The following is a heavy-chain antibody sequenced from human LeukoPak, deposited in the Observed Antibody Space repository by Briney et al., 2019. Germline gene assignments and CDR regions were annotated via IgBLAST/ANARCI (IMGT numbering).Heavy chain of an antibody. J-gene: IGHJ6*02. Sequence: GGSLRLSCTASGFTFRDYWMSWVRQAPGKGLEWVANIQSDGSEKNYIDSVQGRFTVSRDNAKTSLYLRMNSLRAEDTAVYYCARDSAVATYYGVDVWGQGTTVTVS. CDR1: GFTFRDYW. CDR2: IQSDGSEK. CDR3: ARDSAVATYYGVDV. V-gene: IGHV3-7*01. D-gene: IGHD6-19*01.